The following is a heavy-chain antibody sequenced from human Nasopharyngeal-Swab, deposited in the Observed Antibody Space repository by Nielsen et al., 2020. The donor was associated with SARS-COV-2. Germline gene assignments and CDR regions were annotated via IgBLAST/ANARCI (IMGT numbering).Heavy chain of an antibody. D-gene: IGHD3-22*01. CDR3: ARVSEVGYILRFYY. J-gene: IGHJ4*02. CDR1: GFTFSSYS. CDR2: ISSSSSYI. Sequence: GESLKISCAASGFTFSSYSMNWVRQAPGKGLEWVSSISSSSSYIYYADSVKGRFTISRDNAKNSLYLQMNSLRAEDTAVYYCARVSEVGYILRFYYWGQGTLVTVSS. V-gene: IGHV3-21*01.